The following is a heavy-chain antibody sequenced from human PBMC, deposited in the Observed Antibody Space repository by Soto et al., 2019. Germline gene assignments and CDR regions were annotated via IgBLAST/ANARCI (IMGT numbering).Heavy chain of an antibody. CDR1: GFTFSSYA. J-gene: IGHJ4*02. CDR3: AKEGVRWIFGVVIHSSGVRLPQIY. CDR2: ISGSGGST. V-gene: IGHV3-23*01. Sequence: GGSLRLSCAASGFTFSSYAMSWVRQAPGKGLEWVSAISGSGGSTYYADSVKGRFTISRDNSKNTLYLQMNSLRAEDTAVYYCAKEGVRWIFGVVIHSSGVRLPQIYWGQGTLVTVSS. D-gene: IGHD3-3*01.